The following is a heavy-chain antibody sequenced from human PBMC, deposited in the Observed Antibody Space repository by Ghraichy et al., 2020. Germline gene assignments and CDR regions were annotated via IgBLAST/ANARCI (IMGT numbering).Heavy chain of an antibody. Sequence: SETLSLTCAVYGGSFSGYYWSWIRQPPGKGLEWIGEINHSGSTNYNPSLKSRVTISVDTSKNQFSLKLSSVTAADTAVYYCARGTDFSPLWRKHQRAIDYWGQGTLVTVSS. CDR1: GGSFSGYY. J-gene: IGHJ4*02. V-gene: IGHV4-34*01. CDR3: ARGTDFSPLWRKHQRAIDY. CDR2: INHSGST. D-gene: IGHD3-3*01.